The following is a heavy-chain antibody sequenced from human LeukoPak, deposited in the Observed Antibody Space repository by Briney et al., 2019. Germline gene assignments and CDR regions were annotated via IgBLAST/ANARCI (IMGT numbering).Heavy chain of an antibody. D-gene: IGHD3-22*01. CDR2: ISSSGSTI. CDR3: ARVSLNYYDSSGGRFHTPVDY. CDR1: GFTFSDYY. V-gene: IGHV3-11*01. Sequence: YPGGSLRLSCAASGFTFSDYYMSWIRQAPGKGLEWVSYISSSGSTIYYADSVKGRFTISRDNAKNSLYLQMNSLRAEDTAVYYCARVSLNYYDSSGGRFHTPVDYWGQGTLVTVSS. J-gene: IGHJ4*02.